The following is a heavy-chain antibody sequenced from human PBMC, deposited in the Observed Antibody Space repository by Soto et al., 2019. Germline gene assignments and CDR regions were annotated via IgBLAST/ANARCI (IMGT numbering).Heavy chain of an antibody. CDR3: ARDPGSFDWNEAFDI. CDR1: GFTFSSYW. D-gene: IGHD3-9*01. CDR2: IKQDGSEK. Sequence: GGSLRLSCAASGFTFSSYWMSWVRQAPGKGLEWVANIKQDGSEKYYVDSVKGRFTISRDNAKNSLYLQMNSLRAEDTAVYYCARDPGSFDWNEAFDIWGQGTMVTVSS. J-gene: IGHJ3*02. V-gene: IGHV3-7*03.